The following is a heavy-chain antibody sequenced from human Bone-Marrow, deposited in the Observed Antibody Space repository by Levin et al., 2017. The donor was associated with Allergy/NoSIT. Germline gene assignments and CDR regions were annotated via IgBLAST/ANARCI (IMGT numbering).Heavy chain of an antibody. CDR1: GFTFDDYG. J-gene: IGHJ4*02. D-gene: IGHD3-3*01. CDR3: ARGGTLRVLSHFDY. V-gene: IGHV3-20*01. Sequence: GGSLRLSCAASGFTFDDYGVSWVRQAPGKGLEWVSGINWNGGSTGYADSVKGRFTISRDNAKNSLYLQMNSLRAEDTALYHCARGGTLRVLSHFDYWGQGTLVTVSS. CDR2: INWNGGST.